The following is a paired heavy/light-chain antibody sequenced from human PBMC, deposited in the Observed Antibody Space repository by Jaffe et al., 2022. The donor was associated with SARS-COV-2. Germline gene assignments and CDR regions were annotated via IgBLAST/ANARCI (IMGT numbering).Light chain of an antibody. CDR3: QQSYSSYT. V-gene: IGKV1-39*01. CDR1: QSVSNY. CDR2: AES. Sequence: DIQMTQSPSSLSAFVGDRVTITCRASQSVSNYLNWYQQKPGKAPKLLIFAESTLPSGVPSRFSGSGSGTHFTLTISSLQPEDFATYYCQQSYSSYTFGQGTKLEIK. J-gene: IGKJ2*01.
Heavy chain of an antibody. CDR3: ARHSQWAYDI. CDR1: GYSFTTYS. J-gene: IGHJ3*02. D-gene: IGHD2-21*01. CDR2: VSAGNGDT. V-gene: IGHV1-3*01. Sequence: QVQLVQSGAEVKKPGASVKISCKASGYSFTTYSIHWVRQAPGQGLEWMGWVSAGNGDTKYSQNFQGRVTITRATSATTVYMELSSLRSEDTAVYYCARHSQWAYDIWGQGTMVTVSS.